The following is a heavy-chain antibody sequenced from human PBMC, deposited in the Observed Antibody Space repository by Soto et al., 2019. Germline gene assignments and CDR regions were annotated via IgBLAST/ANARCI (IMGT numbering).Heavy chain of an antibody. D-gene: IGHD5-12*01. CDR3: ARGSLVHGYTDY. V-gene: IGHV4-30-4*01. J-gene: IGHJ4*02. CDR1: GGSISSGDYY. CDR2: IYYSGST. Sequence: SETLSLTCTVSGGSISSGDYYWSWIRQPPGKGLEWIGYIYYSGSTYYNPSLKSRVTISVDTSKNQFSLKLSSVTAADTAVYYCARGSLVHGYTDYWGQGTLVTVSS.